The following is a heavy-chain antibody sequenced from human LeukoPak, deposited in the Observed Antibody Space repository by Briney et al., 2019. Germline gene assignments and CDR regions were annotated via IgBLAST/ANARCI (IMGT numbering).Heavy chain of an antibody. CDR1: GGSISSYY. CDR2: IYYSGST. Sequence: SETLSLTCTVSGGSISSYYWSWIRQPPGKGLEWIGYIYYSGSTNYNPSLKSRVTISVDTSKNQFSLKLSSVTAADTAVYYCARGFVTTVTKSGGIQYNWFDPWGQGTLVTVSS. CDR3: ARGFVTTVTKSGGIQYNWFDP. V-gene: IGHV4-59*12. D-gene: IGHD4-17*01. J-gene: IGHJ5*02.